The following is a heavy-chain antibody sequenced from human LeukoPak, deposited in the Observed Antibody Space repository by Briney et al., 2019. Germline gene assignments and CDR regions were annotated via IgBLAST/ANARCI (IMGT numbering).Heavy chain of an antibody. CDR2: INPNSGGT. CDR3: AREFVDTAMVYGVDY. CDR1: GYTFTGYY. Sequence: VASVKVSCKASGYTFTGYYMHWVRQAPGQGLEWMGWINPNSGGTNYAQKFQGRATMTRDTSISTAYMELSRLRSDDTAVYYCAREFVDTAMVYGVDYWGQGTLVTVSS. J-gene: IGHJ4*02. D-gene: IGHD5-18*01. V-gene: IGHV1-2*02.